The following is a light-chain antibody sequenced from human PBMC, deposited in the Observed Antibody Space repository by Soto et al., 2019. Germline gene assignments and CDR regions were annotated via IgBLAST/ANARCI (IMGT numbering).Light chain of an antibody. CDR2: KAS. CDR3: QHYNSYSEA. V-gene: IGKV1-5*03. Sequence: DIQMTQSPSTLSGSVGDRVTITCRASQTISSWLAWYQQKPGKAPKLLIYKASTLKSGVPSRFGGSGSGTEFTLTISSLQPDDFAIYYCQHYNSYSEAFGQGTKVELK. J-gene: IGKJ1*01. CDR1: QTISSW.